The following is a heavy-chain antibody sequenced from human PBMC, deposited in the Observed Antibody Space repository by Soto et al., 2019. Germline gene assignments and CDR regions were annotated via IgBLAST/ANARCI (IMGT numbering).Heavy chain of an antibody. CDR2: INPNSGGT. V-gene: IGHV1-2*04. J-gene: IGHJ6*02. Sequence: QVQLVQSGAEVKKPGASVKVSCKASGYTFTGYYMHWVRQAPGQGLEWMGWINPNSGGTNYAQKFQGWVTMTRDTSISTAYMELSRLRSDDTAVYYCARGAVASNYYYGMDVWGQGTTVTVSS. CDR3: ARGAVASNYYYGMDV. CDR1: GYTFTGYY. D-gene: IGHD6-19*01.